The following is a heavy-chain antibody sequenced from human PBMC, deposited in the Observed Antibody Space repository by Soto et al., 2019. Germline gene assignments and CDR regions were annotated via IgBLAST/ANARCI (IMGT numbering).Heavy chain of an antibody. Sequence: QVQLQESGPGLVKPSQTLSLTCTVSGGSISSGGYYWSWIRQHPGQGLVWIGDIYYSGSTYYNPSLKSRVTISVDTSKNQFSLTLSSVTAADTAVYYCARAPEAVAATPGAFLDYWGQGTLVNVSS. D-gene: IGHD2-15*01. CDR1: GGSISSGGYY. J-gene: IGHJ4*02. CDR2: IYYSGST. CDR3: ARAPEAVAATPGAFLDY. V-gene: IGHV4-31*03.